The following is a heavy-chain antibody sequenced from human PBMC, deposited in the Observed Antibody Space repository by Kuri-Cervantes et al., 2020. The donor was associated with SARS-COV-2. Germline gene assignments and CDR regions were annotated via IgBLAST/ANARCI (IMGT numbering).Heavy chain of an antibody. Sequence: ESLKISCAVYGGSFSGYQRSWIRQTPGMGLEWIGQINDSGATKYNPSLKSRVIVSMDKSKNQYSLKLSSVTAADTAVYYCASHGAQQLVRYWGQGTLVTVSS. CDR2: INDSGAT. D-gene: IGHD6-6*01. CDR1: GGSFSGYQ. V-gene: IGHV4-34*01. CDR3: ASHGAQQLVRY. J-gene: IGHJ4*02.